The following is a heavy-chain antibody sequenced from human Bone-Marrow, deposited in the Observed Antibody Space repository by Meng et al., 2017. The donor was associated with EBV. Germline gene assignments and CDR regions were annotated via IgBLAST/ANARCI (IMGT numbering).Heavy chain of an antibody. D-gene: IGHD3-10*01. CDR3: ASESGRGFTPDF. V-gene: IGHV1-69*01. CDR2: LIPMSGAP. CDR1: GGPFRSDA. J-gene: IGHJ4*02. Sequence: QVHKGQSGAEVKMPGSSVKISCKTSGGPFRSDAVSWVRQGPGQGLEWLGGLIPMSGAPHYAQKFQNRVTITADEYTRTHYMELSSLRSDDTAVYYCASESGRGFTPDFWGQGTLVTVSS.